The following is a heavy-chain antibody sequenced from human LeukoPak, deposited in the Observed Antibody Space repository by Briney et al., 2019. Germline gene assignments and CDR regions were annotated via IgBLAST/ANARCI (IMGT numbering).Heavy chain of an antibody. V-gene: IGHV3-30*03. CDR2: ISYDGSNK. J-gene: IGHJ5*02. CDR3: ARDQLGYYDSSGYFPGFDP. Sequence: GRSLRLSCAASGFTFSSYGMHWVRQAPGKGLEWVAVISYDGSNKYYADSVKGRFTISRDNAKNSLYLQMNSLRAEDTAVYYCARDQLGYYDSSGYFPGFDPWGQGTLVTVSS. CDR1: GFTFSSYG. D-gene: IGHD3-22*01.